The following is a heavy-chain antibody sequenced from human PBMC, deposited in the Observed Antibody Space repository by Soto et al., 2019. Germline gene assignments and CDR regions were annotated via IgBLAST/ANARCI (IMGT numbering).Heavy chain of an antibody. CDR3: AKDRIFRYGSGSYLKHLKPDAFDI. D-gene: IGHD3-10*01. Sequence: GGSLRLSCAASGFTFSSYAMSWVRQAPGKGLEWVSAISGSGGSTYYADSVKGRFTISRDNSKNTLYLQMNSLRAEDTAVYYCAKDRIFRYGSGSYLKHLKPDAFDIWGQGTMVTVSS. V-gene: IGHV3-23*01. CDR1: GFTFSSYA. J-gene: IGHJ3*02. CDR2: ISGSGGST.